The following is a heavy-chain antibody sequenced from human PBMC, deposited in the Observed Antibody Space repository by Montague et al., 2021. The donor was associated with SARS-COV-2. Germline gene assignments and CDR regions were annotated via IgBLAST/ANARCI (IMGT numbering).Heavy chain of an antibody. D-gene: IGHD3-9*01. Sequence: SLRLSCAASGFTFSSYGMHWVRQAPGKGLEWVAVISYDGSNKYYADSVKGRFTISRDNSKNTLYLQMNSLRAEDTAVYYCARDLTYYDILTGYFAESPHYYYYYGMDVWGQGTMVTVSS. J-gene: IGHJ6*02. CDR1: GFTFSSYG. V-gene: IGHV3-33*05. CDR3: ARDLTYYDILTGYFAESPHYYYYYGMDV. CDR2: ISYDGSNK.